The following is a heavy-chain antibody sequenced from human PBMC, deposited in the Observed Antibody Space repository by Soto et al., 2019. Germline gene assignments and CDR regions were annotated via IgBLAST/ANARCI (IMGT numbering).Heavy chain of an antibody. V-gene: IGHV3-30*18. CDR3: AKSTIFGVGYFDY. CDR1: GFTFSSYG. J-gene: IGHJ4*02. Sequence: GSLRLSCAASGFTFSSYGMHWVRQAPGKGLEWVAVISYDGSNKYYADSVKGRFTISRDNSKNTLYLQMNSLRAEDTAVYYCAKSTIFGVGYFDYWGQGALVTVSS. D-gene: IGHD3-3*01. CDR2: ISYDGSNK.